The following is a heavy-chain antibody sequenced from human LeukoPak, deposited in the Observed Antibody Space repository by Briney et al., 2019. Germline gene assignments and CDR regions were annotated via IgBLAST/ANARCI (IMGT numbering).Heavy chain of an antibody. CDR1: GFTFSSYA. D-gene: IGHD5-12*01. Sequence: GGSLRLSCAASGFTFSSYAMHWVRQAPGKGLEWVTFIRYDGSNKYYADSVKGRFIISRDNSKNTLYLQMNSLRAEDTAVYYCAKDTVKVTTIRRVPHYMDVWGKGTTVTISS. J-gene: IGHJ6*03. CDR2: IRYDGSNK. CDR3: AKDTVKVTTIRRVPHYMDV. V-gene: IGHV3-30*02.